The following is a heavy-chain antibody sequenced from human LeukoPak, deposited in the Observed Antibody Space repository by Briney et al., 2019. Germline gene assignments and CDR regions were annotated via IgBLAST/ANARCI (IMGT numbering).Heavy chain of an antibody. J-gene: IGHJ6*02. Sequence: ASVKVSCKASGYTFTSYDINWVRQATGQGLEWMGWMNPNSGNTGYAQKFQGRVTMTRNTSISTAYMELSSLRSEDTAVYYCARNMWIQLWLRLYYYGMDVWGQGTTVTVSS. D-gene: IGHD5-18*01. CDR1: GYTFTSYD. CDR3: ARNMWIQLWLRLYYYGMDV. V-gene: IGHV1-8*01. CDR2: MNPNSGNT.